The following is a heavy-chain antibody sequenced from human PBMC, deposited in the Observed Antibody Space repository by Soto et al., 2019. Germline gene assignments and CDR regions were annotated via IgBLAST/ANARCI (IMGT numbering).Heavy chain of an antibody. V-gene: IGHV3-21*01. J-gene: IGHJ4*02. Sequence: EVQLVESVGGLVKPGGSLRLSCAASGFTFSSYSMNWVRQAPGKGLEWVSSISSSGGSISYADSVKGRFTISRDNAKNSLYLQMDSLRAEDTAVYYCARGRRSNTNTDYWGQGTLVTVSS. CDR3: ARGRRSNTNTDY. CDR1: GFTFSSYS. CDR2: ISSSGGSI.